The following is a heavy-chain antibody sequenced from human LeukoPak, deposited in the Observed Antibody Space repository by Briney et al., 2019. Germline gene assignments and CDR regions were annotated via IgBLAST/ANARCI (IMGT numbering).Heavy chain of an antibody. D-gene: IGHD3-10*01. CDR3: ARENTLVRGVINPLDY. CDR2: IYHSGST. CDR1: GYSISSGYY. V-gene: IGHV4-38-2*02. Sequence: SETLSLTCTVSGYSISSGYYWGWIRQPPGKGLEWIGSIYHSGSTYYNPSLKSRVTISVDTSKNQFSLQLSSVTPEDTAVYYCARENTLVRGVINPLDYWGQGTLVTVSP. J-gene: IGHJ4*02.